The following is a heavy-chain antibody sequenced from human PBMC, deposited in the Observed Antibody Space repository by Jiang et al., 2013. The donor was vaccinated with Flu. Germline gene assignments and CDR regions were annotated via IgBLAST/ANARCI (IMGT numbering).Heavy chain of an antibody. Sequence: PGLVKPSETLSLTCSVSGFSISSGYNWGWIRQPPGKGLEWIGSVYQTGSTFYNPSLRRRVTMSVDTSTNQFSLRLTSVTAADTAVYYCARAGIVTVLRGGTAWFDPWGQGTLVTVSS. CDR2: VYQTGST. V-gene: IGHV4-38-2*02. CDR3: ARAGIVTVLRGGTAWFDP. D-gene: IGHD3-10*01. CDR1: GFSISSGYN. J-gene: IGHJ5*02.